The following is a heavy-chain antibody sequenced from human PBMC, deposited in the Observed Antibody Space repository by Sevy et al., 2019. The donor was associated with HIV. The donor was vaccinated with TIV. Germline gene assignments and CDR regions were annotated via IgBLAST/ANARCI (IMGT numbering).Heavy chain of an antibody. CDR1: GFSLTTSD. D-gene: IGHD2-8*01. V-gene: IGHV3-30*02. CDR2: VRNDGSNK. CDR3: ARVRKTTEEWLEELDYYYGLDV. Sequence: GGSLRLSCAASGFSLTTSDMHWVRQAPGKGLEWVAYVRNDGSNKYYAGSVRDRFTISRDSPKNTLYLQMNSLRDEDTAIYYCARVRKTTEEWLEELDYYYGLDVWGQRTTVTVSS. J-gene: IGHJ6*02.